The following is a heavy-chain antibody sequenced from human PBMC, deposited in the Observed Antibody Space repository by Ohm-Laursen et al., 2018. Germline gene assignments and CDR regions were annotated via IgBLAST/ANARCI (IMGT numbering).Heavy chain of an antibody. J-gene: IGHJ6*02. CDR1: GYTFTRHY. V-gene: IGHV1-46*01. D-gene: IGHD2-8*01. CDR3: ARDLGRDIVPYGMDV. CDR2: INPSGGST. Sequence: ASVKVSCKASGYTFTRHYIHWVRQAPGQGLEWMGIINPSGGSTSYAQKFQGRVTMTRDTSTSTVYMELSSLRSEDTAVYYCARDLGRDIVPYGMDVWGQGTTVTVSS.